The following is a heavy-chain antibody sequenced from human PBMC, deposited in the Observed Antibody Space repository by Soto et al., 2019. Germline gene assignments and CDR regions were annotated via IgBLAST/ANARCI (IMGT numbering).Heavy chain of an antibody. CDR2: ISSDGINN. Sequence: QVQLVESGGGVVQPGTSLRLSCSASGFIFSGFPMHWVRQAPGQGLEWVAFISSDGINNYYADSVKDRFTISRDNSKNTLYLQMNSLRPEDTAVYYCARDRDGDHWVVLDYWGQGSLVTVSS. D-gene: IGHD4-17*01. CDR1: GFIFSGFP. CDR3: ARDRDGDHWVVLDY. V-gene: IGHV3-30*04. J-gene: IGHJ4*02.